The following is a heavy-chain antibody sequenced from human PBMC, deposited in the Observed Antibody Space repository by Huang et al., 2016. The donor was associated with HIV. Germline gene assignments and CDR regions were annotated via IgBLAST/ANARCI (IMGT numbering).Heavy chain of an antibody. CDR2: IHSSEKS. Sequence: QVQLQESGPGLVKPSETLSLTCTVSGDSVSSGSYYWSWIRQPPGKGLEWIGYIHSSEKSNYNPSLKSRVSMSIDTPKNQFSLRLTSVTAADTAVYYCATEPFHNAGLDPPDLWGQGTLVTVSS. CDR3: ATEPFHNAGLDPPDL. J-gene: IGHJ4*02. CDR1: GDSVSSGSYY. V-gene: IGHV4-61*01. D-gene: IGHD1-20*01.